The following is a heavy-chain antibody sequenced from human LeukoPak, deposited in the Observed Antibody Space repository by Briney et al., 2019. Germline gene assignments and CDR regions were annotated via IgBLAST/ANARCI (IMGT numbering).Heavy chain of an antibody. Sequence: GGSLRLSCAASGFTFSNYWMHWVRQAPGKGLVWVSRIKGDGSHTIYADSVKGRFTISRDNAKNTLYLQMKSLRAEDTAVYYCVRDWDHFDFDPCVQGTLVTVSS. CDR1: GFTFSNYW. D-gene: IGHD3-9*01. CDR2: IKGDGSHT. J-gene: IGHJ5*02. CDR3: VRDWDHFDFDP. V-gene: IGHV3-74*01.